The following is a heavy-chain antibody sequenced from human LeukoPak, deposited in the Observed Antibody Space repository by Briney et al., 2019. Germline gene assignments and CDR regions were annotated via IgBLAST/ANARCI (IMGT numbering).Heavy chain of an antibody. CDR1: GGSISSSSYY. CDR3: ARDGINWNDHQIHEGPVDY. J-gene: IGHJ4*02. D-gene: IGHD1-1*01. CDR2: IYYSGST. Sequence: SETLSLTCAVSGGSISSSSYYWGWIRQPPGKGLEWIGSIYYSGSTYYNPSLKSRVTISVDTSENQFSLKLSSVTAADTAVYYCARDGINWNDHQIHEGPVDYWGQGTLVTVSS. V-gene: IGHV4-39*07.